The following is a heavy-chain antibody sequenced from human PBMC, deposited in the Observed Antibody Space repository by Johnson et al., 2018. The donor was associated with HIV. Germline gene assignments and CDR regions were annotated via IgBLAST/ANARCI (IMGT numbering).Heavy chain of an antibody. V-gene: IGHV3-30*02. Sequence: QVQVVESGGGVVQPGGSLRLSCAASGFTFSSYGMHWVRQAPGKGLEWVTFIRYDGSNKYFAEFVKGRFTISRDNSKNTLYLQMNSLRAEDTAVYYCARPRRLFEGHDAFDIWGQGTMVTVSS. CDR3: ARPRRLFEGHDAFDI. J-gene: IGHJ3*02. D-gene: IGHD2-21*01. CDR2: IRYDGSNK. CDR1: GFTFSSYG.